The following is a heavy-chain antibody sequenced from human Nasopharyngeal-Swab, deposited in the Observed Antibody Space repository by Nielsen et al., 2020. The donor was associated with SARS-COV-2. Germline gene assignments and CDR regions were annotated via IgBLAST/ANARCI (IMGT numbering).Heavy chain of an antibody. CDR1: GFTFSSYG. CDR2: IWYDGSDK. V-gene: IGHV3-33*01. CDR3: AGVRYGSGSYFDY. J-gene: IGHJ4*02. D-gene: IGHD3-10*01. Sequence: GGSLRLSCAASGFTFSSYGMHWVRQAPGKGLEWVAVIWYDGSDKYYGDSVKGRCTISRDNSKNTLYLQVNSLRAEDTAVYYCAGVRYGSGSYFDYWGQGTLVTVSS.